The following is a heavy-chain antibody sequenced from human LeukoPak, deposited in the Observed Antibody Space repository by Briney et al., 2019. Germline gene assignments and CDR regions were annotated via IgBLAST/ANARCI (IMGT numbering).Heavy chain of an antibody. D-gene: IGHD4-17*01. CDR1: VFSFSIYA. V-gene: IGHV3-23*01. Sequence: GGSLRLSCADPVFSFSIYAMSWVRPAPGKGLEWVSTISSSGGDTFYADSVKGRFTISRDNSKNTLYLQVNSLRAEDTAIYYGAKPRRSTVPSDDGGQGSLVTVSS. CDR3: AKPRRSTVPSDD. J-gene: IGHJ4*02. CDR2: ISSSGGDT.